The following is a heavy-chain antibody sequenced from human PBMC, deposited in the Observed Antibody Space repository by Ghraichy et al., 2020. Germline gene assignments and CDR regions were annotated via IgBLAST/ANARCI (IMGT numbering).Heavy chain of an antibody. CDR2: SRNEPNSYST. Sequence: GSLRLSCAASGFTFSVHYMEWVRQAPGKGLEWVGRSRNEPNSYSTEYAASVEGRFTISRDDSKTSLYLQMNSLKTEDTAVYYCVRGSASSSYYYYYMDVWGKGTTVTVSS. J-gene: IGHJ6*03. CDR3: VRGSASSSYYYYYMDV. V-gene: IGHV3-72*01. CDR1: GFTFSVHY. D-gene: IGHD1-26*01.